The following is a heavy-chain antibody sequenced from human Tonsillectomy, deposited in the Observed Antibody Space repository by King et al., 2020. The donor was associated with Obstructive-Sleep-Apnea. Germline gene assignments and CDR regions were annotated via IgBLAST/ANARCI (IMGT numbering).Heavy chain of an antibody. CDR3: ARGGSSGYIY. J-gene: IGHJ4*02. Sequence: VQLQQWGAGLLKPSETLSLTCAVYGGSFSGYYWSRIRQPPGKGLEWVGEVNHSGSTTYNPSLKSRVTISVDTSKNPFSLILSSVTAADTAVYFCARGGSSGYIYWGQGTLVTVSS. V-gene: IGHV4-34*01. CDR2: VNHSGST. CDR1: GGSFSGYY. D-gene: IGHD3-22*01.